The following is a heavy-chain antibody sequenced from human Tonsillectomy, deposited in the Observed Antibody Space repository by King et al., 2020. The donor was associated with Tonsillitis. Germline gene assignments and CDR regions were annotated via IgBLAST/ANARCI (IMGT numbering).Heavy chain of an antibody. CDR1: GGSISSSPYW. J-gene: IGHJ3*02. Sequence: QLQESGPGLVKPSETLSLTCTVSGGSISSSPYWWGWIRQPPGKGLEWIGSIYYSGSTYSNPSLKSRVTISADTSKNQFYLRLTSVTAADTAVYYCARRNGYGYIFYIWGQGTMVIVSS. CDR3: ARRNGYGYIFYI. D-gene: IGHD5-12*01. CDR2: IYYSGST. V-gene: IGHV4-39*01.